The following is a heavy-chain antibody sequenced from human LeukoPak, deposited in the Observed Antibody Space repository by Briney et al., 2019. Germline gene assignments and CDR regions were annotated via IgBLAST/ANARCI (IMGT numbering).Heavy chain of an antibody. J-gene: IGHJ6*02. CDR1: GFTFSSYW. V-gene: IGHV3-7*01. CDR3: AREGYCSSTSCRYYYYYGMDV. D-gene: IGHD2-2*01. CDR2: IKQDGSEK. Sequence: GGSLRLSCAASGFTFSSYWMSWVRQAPGKGLEWVANIKQDGSEKYYVDSVKGRSTISRDNAKNSLYLQMNSLRAEDTAVYYCAREGYCSSTSCRYYYYYGMDVWGQGTTVTVSS.